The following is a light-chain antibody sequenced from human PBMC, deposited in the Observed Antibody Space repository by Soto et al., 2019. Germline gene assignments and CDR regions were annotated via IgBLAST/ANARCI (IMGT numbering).Light chain of an antibody. CDR1: QGISSW. V-gene: IGKV1-12*01. CDR3: QQANSFPPT. Sequence: DIPRTQSPSSVSASVGDRVTITCRASQGISSWLAWYQQKPGKAPKLLIYAASSLQSGVPSRFSGSGAGKEFNITISSLQPEDVATYYCQQANSFPPTFGGGTKVEI. CDR2: AAS. J-gene: IGKJ4*01.